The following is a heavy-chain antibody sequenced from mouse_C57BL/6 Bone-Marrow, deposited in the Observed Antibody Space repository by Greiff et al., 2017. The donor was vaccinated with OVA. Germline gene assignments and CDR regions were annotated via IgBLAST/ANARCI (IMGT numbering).Heavy chain of an antibody. V-gene: IGHV1-69*01. Sequence: VQLQQSGAELVMPGASAKLSCKASGYTFTSYWMHWVKQRPGQGLEWIGEIDPSDSYTNYNQKFKGKSTLTVDKSSSTAYMQLSSLTSEDSAVYYCAKEGSSDAMDYWGQGTSVTVSS. CDR3: AKEGSSDAMDY. CDR1: GYTFTSYW. D-gene: IGHD1-1*01. J-gene: IGHJ4*01. CDR2: IDPSDSYT.